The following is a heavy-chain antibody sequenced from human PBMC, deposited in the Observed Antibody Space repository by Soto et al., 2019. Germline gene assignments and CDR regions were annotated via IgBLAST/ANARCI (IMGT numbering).Heavy chain of an antibody. CDR3: ARSMVLGAIGACDA. CDR2: IYYSGNT. J-gene: IGHJ3*01. V-gene: IGHV4-30-4*01. D-gene: IGHD3-10*01. CDR1: GGSISSGTSY. Sequence: QVQLQESGPGLVKPSQTLSLTCTVSGGSISSGTSYWTWIRQAPGTGLELIGYIYYSGNTFYNPTLKGRVTISIDTAKTQFSLKLSSVCAAHTAVDYCARSMVLGAIGACDAWGQGTVVTVS.